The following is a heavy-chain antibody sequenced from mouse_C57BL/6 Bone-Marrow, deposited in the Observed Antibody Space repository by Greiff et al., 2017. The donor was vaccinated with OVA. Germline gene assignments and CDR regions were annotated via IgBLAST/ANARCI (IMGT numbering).Heavy chain of an antibody. CDR3: TNYYGSSYAMDY. CDR2: IDPENGDT. Sequence: EVQLQQSGAELVRPGASVKLSCTASGFNIKDDYMHWVKQRPEQGLEWIGWIDPENGDTEYASKFQGKATITADTSSNTAYLQLSSLTSEDTAVYYCTNYYGSSYAMDYWGQGTSVTSPQ. D-gene: IGHD1-1*01. CDR1: GFNIKDDY. J-gene: IGHJ4*01. V-gene: IGHV14-4*01.